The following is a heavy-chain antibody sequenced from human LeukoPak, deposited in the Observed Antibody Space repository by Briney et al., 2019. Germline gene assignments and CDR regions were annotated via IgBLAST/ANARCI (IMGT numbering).Heavy chain of an antibody. D-gene: IGHD3-16*02. V-gene: IGHV3-74*01. CDR3: AKVRGDYVWGSYRTLSFDY. Sequence: PGGSLRLSCAASGFTFSTYWMHWVRQAPGKGLVWVSRINTDESSTTYADLVKGRFTISRDNAKSTLYLQMNSLRAEDTAVYYCAKVRGDYVWGSYRTLSFDYWGQGTLVTVSS. J-gene: IGHJ4*02. CDR1: GFTFSTYW. CDR2: INTDESST.